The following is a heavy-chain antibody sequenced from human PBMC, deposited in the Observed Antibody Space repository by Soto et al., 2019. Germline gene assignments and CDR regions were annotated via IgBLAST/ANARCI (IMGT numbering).Heavy chain of an antibody. Sequence: VQVVASGGGLVQPGRSLRLSCAGSGFRFEQYVMHWVRQAPGKGLECVSTVSPTGDTVAYADSVEGRFTVSRDNAKNSLSLQMNSLKGDDTAFYYCLKDAPNGSIDDWGQGTLVTVSS. CDR2: VSPTGDTV. J-gene: IGHJ4*02. V-gene: IGHV3-9*01. D-gene: IGHD3-10*01. CDR3: LKDAPNGSIDD. CDR1: GFRFEQYV.